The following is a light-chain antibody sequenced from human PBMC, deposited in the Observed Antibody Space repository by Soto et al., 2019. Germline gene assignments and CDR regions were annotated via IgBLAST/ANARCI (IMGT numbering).Light chain of an antibody. CDR2: EVY. V-gene: IGLV2-8*01. CDR1: GSDVGAYNF. Sequence: QSALTQPPSASGSPGQSVTISCTGTGSDVGAYNFVSWYQHHPGKAPQALIYEVYKRSSGVPDRFSGSKSGNTASLTVSELQTEDEADYYCSSYAGSNNLVVFGGGTKVTVL. J-gene: IGLJ2*01. CDR3: SSYAGSNNLVV.